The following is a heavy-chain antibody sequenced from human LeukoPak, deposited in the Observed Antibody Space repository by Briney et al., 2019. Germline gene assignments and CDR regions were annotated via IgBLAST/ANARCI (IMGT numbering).Heavy chain of an antibody. V-gene: IGHV1-24*01. Sequence: ASVTVSCKVSGYTLTELSMHWVRQAPGKGLEWVGGFDTEDGERIYAQKFQGRVSITEDTSTDTAYMELSSIRSEDTAVYYCATGAPNWGGEYYFDCWGQGTLVTVSS. D-gene: IGHD7-27*01. CDR2: FDTEDGER. CDR3: ATGAPNWGGEYYFDC. J-gene: IGHJ4*02. CDR1: GYTLTELS.